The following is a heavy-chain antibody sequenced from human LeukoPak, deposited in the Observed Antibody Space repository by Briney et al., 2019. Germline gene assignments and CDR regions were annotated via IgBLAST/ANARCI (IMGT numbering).Heavy chain of an antibody. CDR1: GFTFSKSW. CDR3: ARAAHGAARDY. J-gene: IGHJ4*02. CDR2: IKEDGSAK. D-gene: IGHD6-13*01. V-gene: IGHV3-7*01. Sequence: PGGSLRLSCAASGFTFSKSWMSWVRQTPEKGLEWVANIKEDGSAKYYVDSVKGRFTISRDNAKNSLYLQMNSLRVEDTAVYYCARAAHGAARDYWGQGTLVTVSS.